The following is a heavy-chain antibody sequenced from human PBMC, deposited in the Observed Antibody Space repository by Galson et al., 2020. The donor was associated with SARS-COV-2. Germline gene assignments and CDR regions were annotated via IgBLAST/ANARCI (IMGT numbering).Heavy chain of an antibody. D-gene: IGHD3-10*01. CDR3: ARGGSGSYSSAFDI. V-gene: IGHV3-30*04. Sequence: GESLKISCAASGFTFSSYAMHWVRQAPGKGLEWVAVISYDGSNKYYADSVKGRFTISRDNSKNTLYLQMNSLRAEDTAVYYCARGGSGSYSSAFDIWGQGTMVTVSS. CDR1: GFTFSSYA. J-gene: IGHJ3*02. CDR2: ISYDGSNK.